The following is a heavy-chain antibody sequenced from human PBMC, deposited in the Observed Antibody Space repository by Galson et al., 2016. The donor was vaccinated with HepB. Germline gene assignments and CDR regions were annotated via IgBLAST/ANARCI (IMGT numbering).Heavy chain of an antibody. D-gene: IGHD3-3*01. CDR2: IFYSGNT. CDR3: ARPNYSFSRIDY. Sequence: LTCTVSGVSISSSRFYWGWLRQPPGKGLEWIGSIFYSGNTYYNPSLKSRVSISVDTSQHQFSLKLSSVTAADTAMYYCARPNYSFSRIDYWGQGTLVTVSS. CDR1: GVSISSSRFY. J-gene: IGHJ4*02. V-gene: IGHV4-39*01.